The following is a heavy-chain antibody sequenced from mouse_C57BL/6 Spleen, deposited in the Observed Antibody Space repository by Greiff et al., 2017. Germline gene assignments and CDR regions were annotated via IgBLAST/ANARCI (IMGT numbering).Heavy chain of an antibody. D-gene: IGHD3-2*02. Sequence: EVQLVESGGDLVKPGGSLKLSCAASGFTFSSYGMSWVRQTPDKRLEWVATISSGGSYTYYPDSVKGRYTLSRDNAKNTLYLQLSSLKSEDTAIYYCARLRDSSGYDAMDYWGQGTSVTVSS. J-gene: IGHJ4*01. V-gene: IGHV5-6*01. CDR2: ISSGGSYT. CDR3: ARLRDSSGYDAMDY. CDR1: GFTFSSYG.